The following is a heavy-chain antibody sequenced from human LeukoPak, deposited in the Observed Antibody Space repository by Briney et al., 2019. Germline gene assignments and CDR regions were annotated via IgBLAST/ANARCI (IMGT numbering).Heavy chain of an antibody. CDR3: ARDRRAAAGTGY. CDR1: GGSISSYY. CDR2: IYYSGST. V-gene: IGHV4-59*12. Sequence: SETLSLTCTVSGGSISSYYWSWIRQPPGKGLEWIGYIYYSGSTNYNPSLKSRVTISVDTSKNQFSLKLSSVTAADTAVYYCARDRRAAAGTGYWGQGTLVIVSS. J-gene: IGHJ4*02. D-gene: IGHD6-13*01.